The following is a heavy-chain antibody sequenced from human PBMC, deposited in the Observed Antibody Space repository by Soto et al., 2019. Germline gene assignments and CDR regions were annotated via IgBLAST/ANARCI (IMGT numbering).Heavy chain of an antibody. CDR2: MNQDGRQK. J-gene: IGHJ3*01. Sequence: PGGSLRLSCAASGFTFSRYWMTWVRQAAGKGLEYVASMNQDGRQKYYVDSVKGRFTISRDNAKNSLYLQMDSLRVEDTAVYYCARDPFFSAFDLWGQGTTVTVSS. CDR3: ARDPFFSAFDL. V-gene: IGHV3-7*01. CDR1: GFTFSRYW.